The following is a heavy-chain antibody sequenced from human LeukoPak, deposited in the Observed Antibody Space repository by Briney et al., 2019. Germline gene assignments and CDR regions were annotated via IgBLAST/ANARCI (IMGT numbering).Heavy chain of an antibody. CDR3: ARVPDYYYDL. J-gene: IGHJ4*02. CDR1: GFPVSSNY. D-gene: IGHD1-14*01. CDR2: IYSGGST. Sequence: GGSLRLSYAASGFPVSSNYMSWVRQAPGKGLEWVSVIYSGGSTYYADSVKGRFTISRDNTKNTLYLQMNSLRAEDTAVYYCARVPDYYYDLWGQGTLVTVSS. V-gene: IGHV3-66*01.